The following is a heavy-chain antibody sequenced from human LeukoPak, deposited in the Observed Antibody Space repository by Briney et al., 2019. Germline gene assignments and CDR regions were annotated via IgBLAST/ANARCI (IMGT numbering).Heavy chain of an antibody. CDR2: INHSGST. Sequence: KASETLSLTCTVSGGSVSSGGYYWSWIRQPPGKGLEWIGEINHSGSTNYNPSLKSRVTISVDTSKNQFSLKLSSVTAADTAVYYCARGGNSFFDYWGQGTLVTVSS. D-gene: IGHD4-23*01. CDR3: ARGGNSFFDY. J-gene: IGHJ4*02. V-gene: IGHV4-34*01. CDR1: GGSVSSGGYY.